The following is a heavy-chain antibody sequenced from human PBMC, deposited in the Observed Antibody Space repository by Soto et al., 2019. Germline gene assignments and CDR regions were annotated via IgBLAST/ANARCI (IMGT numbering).Heavy chain of an antibody. Sequence: QLQLQESGPGLVKPSETLSLTCTVSGGSISSSSYYWGWIRQPPGKGLEWIGSIYYSGSTYYNPSLTCRVTISVDSSKNHLSLKLSSVTAADTAVYYCARHAMAAVGYWGQGTLVTVSS. CDR1: GGSISSSSYY. J-gene: IGHJ4*02. CDR3: ARHAMAAVGY. V-gene: IGHV4-39*01. CDR2: IYYSGST. D-gene: IGHD6-13*01.